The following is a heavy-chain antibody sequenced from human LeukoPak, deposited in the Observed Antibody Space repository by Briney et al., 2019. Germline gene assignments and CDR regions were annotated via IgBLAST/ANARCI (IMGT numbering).Heavy chain of an antibody. J-gene: IGHJ4*02. V-gene: IGHV4-39*07. CDR2: IYYSGST. Sequence: SETLSLTCTVSGGSISSISYYWGWIRQPPGKGLEWIGSIYYSGSTNYNPSLKSRVTISVDTSKNQFSLKLSSVTAADTAVYYCARTVGATLYYFDYWGQGTLVTVSS. CDR1: GGSISSISYY. D-gene: IGHD1-26*01. CDR3: ARTVGATLYYFDY.